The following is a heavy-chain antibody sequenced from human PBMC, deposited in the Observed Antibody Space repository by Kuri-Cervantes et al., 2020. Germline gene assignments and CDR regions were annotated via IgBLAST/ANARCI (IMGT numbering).Heavy chain of an antibody. Sequence: GESLKISCAASGFTFSSCAMTWVRQAPGRGLEWVSAIRDSGGSTYYADSVKGRFTISRDNAKNSLYLQMNSLRAEDTAVYYCARVISIAVAGGGYFDYWGQGTLVTVSS. D-gene: IGHD6-19*01. V-gene: IGHV3-23*01. CDR3: ARVISIAVAGGGYFDY. J-gene: IGHJ4*02. CDR2: IRDSGGST. CDR1: GFTFSSCA.